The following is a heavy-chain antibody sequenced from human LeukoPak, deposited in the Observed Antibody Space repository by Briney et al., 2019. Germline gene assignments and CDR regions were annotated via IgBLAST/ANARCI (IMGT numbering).Heavy chain of an antibody. CDR3: ARVGSWLQSLGGAFDI. CDR1: GGTFSSYA. CDR2: IIPIFGTA. Sequence: SVKVSCKASGGTFSSYAISWVRQAPGQGLEWMGGIIPIFGTANYAQKFQGRVTITTDESTSTAYMELSSLRSEDTAVYYCARVGSWLQSLGGAFDIWGQGTMVTVSS. D-gene: IGHD5-24*01. V-gene: IGHV1-69*05. J-gene: IGHJ3*02.